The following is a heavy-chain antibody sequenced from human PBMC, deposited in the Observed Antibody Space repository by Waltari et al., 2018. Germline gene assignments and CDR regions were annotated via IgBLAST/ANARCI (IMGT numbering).Heavy chain of an antibody. Sequence: YWIGWVRQMPGKGLEWMGIIYPGDSDTRYSPSFQGQVTISADKSISTAYLQWSSLKASDTAMYYCARRGGHYYDSSDGFDYWGQGTLVTVSS. D-gene: IGHD3-22*01. CDR1: YW. CDR2: IYPGDSDT. V-gene: IGHV5-51*01. J-gene: IGHJ4*02. CDR3: ARRGGHYYDSSDGFDY.